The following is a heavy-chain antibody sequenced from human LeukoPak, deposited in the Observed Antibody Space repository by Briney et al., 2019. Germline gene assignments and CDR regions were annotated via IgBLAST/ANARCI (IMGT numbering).Heavy chain of an antibody. CDR1: GGTFSSYA. CDR3: ARDRGGGLAAAASYFDY. V-gene: IGHV1-69*13. J-gene: IGHJ4*02. Sequence: SVKVSCKASGGTFSSYAISWVRQAPGQGLEWMGGIIPIFGTANYAQKFQGRVTITADESTSTAYMELSSLRSEDTAVYYCARDRGGGLAAAASYFDYWGQGTLVTVSS. CDR2: IIPIFGTA. D-gene: IGHD6-13*01.